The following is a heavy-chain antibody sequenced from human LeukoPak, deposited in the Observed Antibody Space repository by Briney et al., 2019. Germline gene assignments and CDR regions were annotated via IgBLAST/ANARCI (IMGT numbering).Heavy chain of an antibody. J-gene: IGHJ4*02. D-gene: IGHD3-22*01. V-gene: IGHV3-66*02. Sequence: GGSLRLSFAASGFTVSSNYMSWVRQAPGKGLEWVSVISTSGSTYYADSVKGRFTISRDNSKNTLYLQMHSLRPEDTAVYYCARSLYYYDSSGYYYYWGQGTLVTVSS. CDR1: GFTVSSNY. CDR3: ARSLYYYDSSGYYYY. CDR2: ISTSGST.